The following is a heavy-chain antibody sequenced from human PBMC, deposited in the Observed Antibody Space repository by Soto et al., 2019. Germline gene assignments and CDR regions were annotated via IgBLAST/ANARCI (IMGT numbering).Heavy chain of an antibody. CDR1: GGSISSYY. Sequence: PSETLSLTCTVSGGSISSYYWSWIRQPPGKGLEWIGYIYYSGSTNYNPSLKSRVTISVDTSKNQFSLKLSSVTAADTAVYYCTRRYGYSFDYWGQGTLDTVSS. D-gene: IGHD1-1*01. CDR2: IYYSGST. J-gene: IGHJ4*02. V-gene: IGHV4-59*08. CDR3: TRRYGYSFDY.